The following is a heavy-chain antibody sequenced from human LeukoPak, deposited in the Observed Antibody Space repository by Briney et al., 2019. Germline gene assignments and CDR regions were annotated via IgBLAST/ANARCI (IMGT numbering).Heavy chain of an antibody. CDR1: GYNFISYW. V-gene: IGHV5-51*01. CDR3: ARGIAPDLRNAFDI. D-gene: IGHD6-13*01. J-gene: IGHJ3*02. Sequence: GESLKISCKGSGYNFISYWIGWVRQMPGKGLEWMGIIYPGDSDTRYSPSFQGQVTISADKSSTAYLQWSSLEVSDTAMYYCARGIAPDLRNAFDIWAQGTMVTVSS. CDR2: IYPGDSDT.